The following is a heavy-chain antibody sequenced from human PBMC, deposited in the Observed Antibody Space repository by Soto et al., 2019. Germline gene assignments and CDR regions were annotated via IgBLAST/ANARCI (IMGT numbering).Heavy chain of an antibody. J-gene: IGHJ4*02. D-gene: IGHD3-16*02. CDR1: GFTFSSYA. CDR2: ITGSGGST. V-gene: IGHV3-23*01. CDR3: AKGVRLGELSLYRLFDY. Sequence: GGSLRLSCAASGFTFSSYAMSWVRQAPGKGLEWVSAITGSGGSTYYADSVKGRFTISRDNSKNTLYLQMNSLRAEDTAVYYCAKGVRLGELSLYRLFDYWGQGTLVTVSS.